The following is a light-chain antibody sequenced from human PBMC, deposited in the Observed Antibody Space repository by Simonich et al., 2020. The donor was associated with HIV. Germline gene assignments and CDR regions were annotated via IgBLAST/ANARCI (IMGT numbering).Light chain of an antibody. V-gene: IGKV1-39*01. CDR2: AAS. CDR3: QQSYNTLLT. CDR1: QSITNY. Sequence: DIQMTQSPSSLSASVGDRVTITCPALQSITNYLNWFQQKPGKAPRLLIYAASSLQRGVPSRFSGSGSGTDFTLSISSLQPEDFATYYCQQSYNTLLTFGGGTKVEIK. J-gene: IGKJ4*01.